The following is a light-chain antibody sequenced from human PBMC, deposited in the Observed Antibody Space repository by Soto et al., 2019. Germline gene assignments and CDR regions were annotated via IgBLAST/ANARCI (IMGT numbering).Light chain of an antibody. CDR1: QSVGSD. CDR3: HQYGSSPST. Sequence: EIVLTQSPGTLSLSPGERATLSCRASQSVGSDLAWYQQRPGQAPRLLIYGASYRATGIPDRFSGSGSGTDFTLTISRLEPEDFAVYYCHQYGSSPSTFGQGTKVDIK. V-gene: IGKV3-20*01. CDR2: GAS. J-gene: IGKJ1*01.